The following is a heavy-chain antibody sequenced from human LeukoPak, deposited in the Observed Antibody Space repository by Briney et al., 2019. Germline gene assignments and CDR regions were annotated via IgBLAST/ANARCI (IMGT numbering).Heavy chain of an antibody. V-gene: IGHV3-23*01. CDR2: ISASGGSE. J-gene: IGHJ5*02. Sequence: TGACLRLSWAPASPLFTSHFMGSVRHAPGEGLGCVLSISASGGSEYYADSVKGRFTISTDTSKNMLYLQMNSLRAEDTAVYFCASSSTWRSWFDPWGQGTLVTVSS. CDR3: ASSSTWRSWFDP. CDR1: SPLFTSHF. D-gene: IGHD6-13*01.